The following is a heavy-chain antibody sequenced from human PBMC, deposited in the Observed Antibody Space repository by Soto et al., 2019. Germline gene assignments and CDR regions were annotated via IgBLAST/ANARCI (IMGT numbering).Heavy chain of an antibody. CDR1: GFTFSSYG. D-gene: IGHD5-18*01. CDR2: IWYDGSNK. V-gene: IGHV3-33*01. CDR3: ARVVGIQLWSAFDY. Sequence: GGSLRLSCAASGFTFSSYGMHWVRQAPDKGLEWVAVIWYDGSNKYYADSVKGRFTISRDNSKNTLYLQMNSLRAEDTAVYYCARVVGIQLWSAFDYWGQGPLVTVSS. J-gene: IGHJ4*02.